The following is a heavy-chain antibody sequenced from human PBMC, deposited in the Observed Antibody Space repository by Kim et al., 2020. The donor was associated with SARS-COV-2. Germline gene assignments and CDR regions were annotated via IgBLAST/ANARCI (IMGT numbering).Heavy chain of an antibody. J-gene: IGHJ4*02. D-gene: IGHD1-26*01. CDR3: ARLLGQWAFDY. CDR2: SK. V-gene: IGHV3-53*04. Sequence: SKHPADSVTDRFTISRHNSKHTLYLQMNSLRDEDTAVYDCARLLGQWAFDYWGQGTLVTVSS.